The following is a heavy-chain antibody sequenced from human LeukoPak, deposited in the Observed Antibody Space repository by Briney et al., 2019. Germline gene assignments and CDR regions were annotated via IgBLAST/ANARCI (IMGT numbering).Heavy chain of an antibody. CDR1: GGSISSYY. CDR3: ARGGVPAAPQWYFDL. Sequence: PSETLSLTCTVSGGSISSYYWSWIRQPPGKGLEWIGYIYYSGSTNYNPSLKSRVTISVDTSKNQFSLKLSSVTAADTAVYYCARGGVPAAPQWYFDLWGRGTLVTVSS. D-gene: IGHD2-2*01. CDR2: IYYSGST. J-gene: IGHJ2*01. V-gene: IGHV4-59*01.